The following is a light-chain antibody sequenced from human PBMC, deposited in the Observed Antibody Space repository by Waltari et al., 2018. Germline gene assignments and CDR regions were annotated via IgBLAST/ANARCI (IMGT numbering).Light chain of an antibody. CDR2: DVS. V-gene: IGLV2-14*03. Sequence: QSALTQPASVSGSPGQSITISCTGTNDDIGAYTYVSWYQLHPGQAPKLIIYDVSKRPSGVSDRFSGSKSANTASLTISDLQAEDDNDYYCSSYTTGRTVVIFGGGTKLTVL. CDR1: NDDIGAYTY. CDR3: SSYTTGRTVVI. J-gene: IGLJ2*01.